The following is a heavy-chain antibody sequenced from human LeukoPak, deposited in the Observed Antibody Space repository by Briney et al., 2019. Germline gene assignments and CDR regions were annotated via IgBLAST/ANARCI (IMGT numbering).Heavy chain of an antibody. Sequence: GGSLRLSCAASGFTFSSYEMNWVRQAPGKGLEWVSYISSSGSTIYYADSVKGRFTISRDNAKNSLYLQMNSLRAEDTAVYYCARDVTGTQFDYWGQGTLVTVSS. D-gene: IGHD1-20*01. CDR1: GFTFSSYE. CDR2: ISSSGSTI. CDR3: ARDVTGTQFDY. J-gene: IGHJ4*02. V-gene: IGHV3-48*03.